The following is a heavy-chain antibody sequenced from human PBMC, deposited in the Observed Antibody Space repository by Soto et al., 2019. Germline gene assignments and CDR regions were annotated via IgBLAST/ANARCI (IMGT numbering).Heavy chain of an antibody. D-gene: IGHD3-16*02. J-gene: IGHJ3*02. CDR1: GFTFSSYS. CDR3: ARYRFEERGRGAFDI. V-gene: IGHV3-48*02. CDR2: ISSSSSTI. Sequence: EVQLVESGGGLVQPGGSLRLSCAASGFTFSSYSMNWVRQAPGKGLEWVSYISSSSSTIYYADSVKGRFTISRDNAKNSLYLQMNSLRDEDTAVYYCARYRFEERGRGAFDIWCQGTMVTVSS.